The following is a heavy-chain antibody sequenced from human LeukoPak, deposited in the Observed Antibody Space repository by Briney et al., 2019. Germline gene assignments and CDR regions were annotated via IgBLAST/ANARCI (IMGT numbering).Heavy chain of an antibody. J-gene: IGHJ4*02. V-gene: IGHV3-64*01. D-gene: IGHD6-19*01. CDR2: ISSNGGST. Sequence: GGSLRLSCAASGFTFGSYAMHWVRQAPGKGLEYVSAISSNGGSTYYANSVKGRFTISRDNSKNTLYLQMGSLRAEDMAVYYCARDFEYSSGWYGLDYWGQGTLVTVSS. CDR1: GFTFGSYA. CDR3: ARDFEYSSGWYGLDY.